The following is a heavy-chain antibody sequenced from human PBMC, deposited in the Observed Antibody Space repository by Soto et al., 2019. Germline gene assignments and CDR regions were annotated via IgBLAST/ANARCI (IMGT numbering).Heavy chain of an antibody. V-gene: IGHV3-23*01. D-gene: IGHD2-8*02. CDR2: ISDYGGST. Sequence: GGSLRLSCAASGFAFGNYAMSWVRQAPGKGPEWVSGISDYGGSTYYADSVKGRFTMSRDNSRNTLYLQMNSLRAEDTAVYFCAKARDATYWYYFDFWGQGTLVTVSS. J-gene: IGHJ4*02. CDR1: GFAFGNYA. CDR3: AKARDATYWYYFDF.